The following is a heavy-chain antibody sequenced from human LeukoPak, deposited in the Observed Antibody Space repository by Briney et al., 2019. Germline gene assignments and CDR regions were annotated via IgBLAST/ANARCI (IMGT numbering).Heavy chain of an antibody. CDR1: GFTFSSYE. J-gene: IGHJ4*02. CDR3: AKDVSQTGTQGIDY. Sequence: SGGSLRLSCAASGFTFSSYEMNWVRQAPGKGLEWVAVIWYDGTNKYYADSVKGRFTISRDNSKNTLYLQMNSLRAEDTAVYYCAKDVSQTGTQGIDYWGQGTLVTVSS. CDR2: IWYDGTNK. D-gene: IGHD1-7*01. V-gene: IGHV3-33*06.